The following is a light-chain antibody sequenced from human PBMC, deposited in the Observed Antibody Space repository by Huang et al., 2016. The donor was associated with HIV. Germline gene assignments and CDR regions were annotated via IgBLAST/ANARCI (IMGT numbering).Light chain of an antibody. V-gene: IGKV3-15*01. CDR3: QQYESWPPLT. CDR1: QSVRDK. CDR2: ATS. Sequence: EIVMTQSPDTLSVSPGERATLSCRASQSVRDKLAWYQQNPGQATRLLLHATSTRAAGVPARFSGSGSGTEFTLTISSLQSEDCGVYYCQQYESWPPLTFGGGTKVEIK. J-gene: IGKJ4*01.